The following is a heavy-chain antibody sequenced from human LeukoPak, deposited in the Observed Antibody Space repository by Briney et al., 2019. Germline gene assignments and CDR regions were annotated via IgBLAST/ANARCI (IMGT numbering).Heavy chain of an antibody. CDR2: IYSGGSI. J-gene: IGHJ3*02. Sequence: GGSLRLSCAASGLTVSRNYMSWVRQAPGKGLEWVSIIYSGGSIYSADSVKGRFIISRDTSKNTLYLQMNSLRAEDPSVYYCARQRDTVGASGGFDIWGQGTMVTVSS. V-gene: IGHV3-66*04. CDR3: ARQRDTVGASGGFDI. CDR1: GLTVSRNY. D-gene: IGHD5-12*01.